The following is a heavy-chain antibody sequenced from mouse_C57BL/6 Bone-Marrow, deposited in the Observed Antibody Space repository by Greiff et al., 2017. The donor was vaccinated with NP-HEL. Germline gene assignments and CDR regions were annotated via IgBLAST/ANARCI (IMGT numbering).Heavy chain of an antibody. CDR2: ISNGGGST. CDR3: ARDGYYGPFAY. J-gene: IGHJ3*01. CDR1: GFTFSDYY. V-gene: IGHV5-12*01. D-gene: IGHD2-3*01. Sequence: DVTLVESGGGLVQPGGSLKLSCAASGFTFSDYYMYWVRQTPEKRLEWVAYISNGGGSTYYPDTVKGRFTISRDNAKNTLYLQMSRLKSEDTAMYYCARDGYYGPFAYWGQGTLVTVSA.